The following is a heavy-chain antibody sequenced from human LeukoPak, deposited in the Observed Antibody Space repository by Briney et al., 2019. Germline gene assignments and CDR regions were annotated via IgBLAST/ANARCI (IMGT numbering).Heavy chain of an antibody. CDR3: AKDGGSGDYYFDY. Sequence: ASVKVSCKASGYTFTSYYMHWVRQAPGQGLEWMGIINPSGGSTSYAQKFQGRVTMTRDTSTSTVYMELSSLRAEDTALYYCAKDGGSGDYYFDYWGQGTLVTVSS. J-gene: IGHJ4*02. CDR1: GYTFTSYY. D-gene: IGHD3-10*01. V-gene: IGHV1-46*01. CDR2: INPSGGST.